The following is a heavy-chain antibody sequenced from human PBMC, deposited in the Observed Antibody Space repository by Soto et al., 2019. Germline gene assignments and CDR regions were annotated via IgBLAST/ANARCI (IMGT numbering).Heavy chain of an antibody. Sequence: QVQLVESGGGVVQPGRSLRLSCAASGFTFSSYAMHWVRQAPGKGLEWVAVISYDGSNKYYADSVKGRFTISRDNSKNTLYLQMNSLRAEDTAVYYCARDRYYDSSGWEQDAFDIWGQGTMVTVSS. V-gene: IGHV3-30-3*01. CDR3: ARDRYYDSSGWEQDAFDI. D-gene: IGHD3-22*01. J-gene: IGHJ3*02. CDR1: GFTFSSYA. CDR2: ISYDGSNK.